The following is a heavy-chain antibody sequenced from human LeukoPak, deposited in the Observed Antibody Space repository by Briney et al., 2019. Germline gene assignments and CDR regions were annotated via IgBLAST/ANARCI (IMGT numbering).Heavy chain of an antibody. V-gene: IGHV3-66*02. J-gene: IGHJ4*02. Sequence: GGSLRLSCAASGFTVSSNYMSWVRQAPGKGLEWVSVIYSGGSTYYADSVKGRFTISRDNSKNTLYLQVNSLRAEDTAVYYCARDGYSSSRLEDYWGQGTLVTVSS. CDR2: IYSGGST. CDR1: GFTVSSNY. D-gene: IGHD6-13*01. CDR3: ARDGYSSSRLEDY.